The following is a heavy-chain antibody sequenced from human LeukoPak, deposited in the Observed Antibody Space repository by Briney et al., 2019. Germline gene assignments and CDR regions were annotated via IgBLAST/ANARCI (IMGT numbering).Heavy chain of an antibody. CDR3: ARGLVGEGTLYYYYYGMDV. V-gene: IGHV4-34*01. Sequence: TSETLSLTCAVYGGSFSGYHWSWFRQPPGKGPEWIGKINHSGNTNYNPSLTSRVTISVDTSKNQFSLKLSSVTAADTAVYYCARGLVGEGTLYYYYYGMDVWGQGTTVTVSS. J-gene: IGHJ6*02. CDR1: GGSFSGYH. D-gene: IGHD1-26*01. CDR2: INHSGNT.